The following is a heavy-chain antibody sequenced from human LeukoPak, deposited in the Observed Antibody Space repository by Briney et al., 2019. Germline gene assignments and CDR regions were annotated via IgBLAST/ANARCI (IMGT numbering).Heavy chain of an antibody. Sequence: PGGSLRLSCEASGFTFSSYAMSWVRQAPGKGLEWVSAISGSGGSTYYADSVKGRFTISRDNSKNTLYLQMNSLRAEDTAVYYCAKDKDLWSGYFDYWGQGTLVTVSS. J-gene: IGHJ4*02. CDR3: AKDKDLWSGYFDY. D-gene: IGHD3-3*01. V-gene: IGHV3-23*01. CDR1: GFTFSSYA. CDR2: ISGSGGST.